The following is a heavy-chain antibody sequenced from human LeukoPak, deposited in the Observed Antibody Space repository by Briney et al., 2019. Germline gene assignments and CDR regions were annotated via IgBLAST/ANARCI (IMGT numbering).Heavy chain of an antibody. CDR3: ARGAYCSSTSCYVGFAYGMDV. CDR1: GGSISSYY. V-gene: IGHV4-59*01. Sequence: PSETLSLTCTVSGGSISSYYWSWIRQPPGKGLEWIGYIYYSGSTNYNPSLKSRVTISVDTSKNQFSLKLSSVTAADTAVYYCARGAYCSSTSCYVGFAYGMDVWGQGTTVTVSS. CDR2: IYYSGST. J-gene: IGHJ6*02. D-gene: IGHD2-2*01.